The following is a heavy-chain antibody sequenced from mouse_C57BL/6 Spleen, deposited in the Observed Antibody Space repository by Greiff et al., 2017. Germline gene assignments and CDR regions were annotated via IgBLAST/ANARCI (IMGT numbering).Heavy chain of an antibody. J-gene: IGHJ2*01. V-gene: IGHV5-17*01. Sequence: EVQLVESGGGLVKPGGSLKLSCAASGFTFSDYGMHWVRQAPEKGLEWVAYISSGSSTIYYADTVKGRFTISRDNAKNTLFLQMTSLRSEDTAMYYCAREGYYGSSYVYFDYWGQGTTLTVSS. CDR2: ISSGSSTI. CDR3: AREGYYGSSYVYFDY. D-gene: IGHD1-1*01. CDR1: GFTFSDYG.